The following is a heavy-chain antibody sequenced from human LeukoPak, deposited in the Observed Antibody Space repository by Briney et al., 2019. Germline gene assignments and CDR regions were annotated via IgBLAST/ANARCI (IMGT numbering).Heavy chain of an antibody. D-gene: IGHD6-13*01. V-gene: IGHV1-18*01. J-gene: IGHJ4*02. Sequence: ASVKVSCKASGYTFNRYGISWVRQAPGQGLEWMGWIGAYKGNTNYAQNLQGRVTMTTDTSTNTAYMELRSLRSDDTAVYYCARKGSWYDPQNDYWGQGTLVTVSS. CDR2: IGAYKGNT. CDR1: GYTFNRYG. CDR3: ARKGSWYDPQNDY.